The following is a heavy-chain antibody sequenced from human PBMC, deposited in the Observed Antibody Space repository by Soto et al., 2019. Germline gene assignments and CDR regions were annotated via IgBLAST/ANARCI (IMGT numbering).Heavy chain of an antibody. J-gene: IGHJ5*02. CDR2: INAGNGNT. CDR3: ARVGPYSIHCFDP. CDR1: GYTFTIDA. Sequence: SVKGACKAAGYTFTIDAMHWVRQAPGQRLEWMGWINAGNGNTKYSQKFQGRVTITRDTSASTAYMELSSLRSEDTAVYYCARVGPYSIHCFDPWGQGTLVTVSS. D-gene: IGHD4-4*01. V-gene: IGHV1-3*01.